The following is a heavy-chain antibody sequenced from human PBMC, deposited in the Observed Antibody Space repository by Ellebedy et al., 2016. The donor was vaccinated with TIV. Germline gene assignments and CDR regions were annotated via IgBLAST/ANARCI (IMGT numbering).Heavy chain of an antibody. CDR2: IYASGST. Sequence: MPSETLSLTCTVSGGSARSGSYYWSWTRQPPGKELEWIGDIYASGSTKHNPSLKSRVTISVDTSNNQFSLKLSSVTAADTAVYYCARAAQPNCSGGSCYRIDYWGQGTLVTVSS. D-gene: IGHD2-15*01. CDR3: ARAAQPNCSGGSCYRIDY. CDR1: GGSARSGSYY. J-gene: IGHJ4*02. V-gene: IGHV4-61*01.